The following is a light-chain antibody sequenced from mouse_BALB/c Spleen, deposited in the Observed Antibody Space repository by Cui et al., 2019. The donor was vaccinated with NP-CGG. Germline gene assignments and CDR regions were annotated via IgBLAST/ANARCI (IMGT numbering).Light chain of an antibody. V-gene: IGLV1*01. J-gene: IGLJ1*01. CDR3: ALWYSNHWV. CDR1: TGTITTSNY. CDR2: GTN. Sequence: QAVVTQESALTTSPGETVTLTCRPSTGTITTSNYANWVQENPDHLFTGLIGGTNNRAPGVPARFSGSLIGDKAALTITGAQTEDEAIYFCALWYSNHWVFGGGTKLTVL.